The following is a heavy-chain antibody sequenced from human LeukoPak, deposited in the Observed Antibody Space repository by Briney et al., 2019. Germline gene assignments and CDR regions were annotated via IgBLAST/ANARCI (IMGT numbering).Heavy chain of an antibody. Sequence: PSETLSLTCTVSGGSISSSSYYWGWIRQPPGKGLEWIGSIYYSGSTYYNPSLKSRVTISVDTSKNQFSLQLSSVTAADTAVYYCARLADMITFGGVRDYWGQGTLVTVSS. J-gene: IGHJ4*02. D-gene: IGHD3-16*01. V-gene: IGHV4-39*01. CDR3: ARLADMITFGGVRDY. CDR2: IYYSGST. CDR1: GGSISSSSYY.